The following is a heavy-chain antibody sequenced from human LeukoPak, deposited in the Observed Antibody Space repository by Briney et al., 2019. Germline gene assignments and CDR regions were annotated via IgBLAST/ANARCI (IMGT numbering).Heavy chain of an antibody. CDR3: AKENWPTVTSPGRTSFDY. D-gene: IGHD4-17*01. V-gene: IGHV3-9*01. CDR2: ISWKSDSM. Sequence: PGRSLRLSCEASGFIFDDYAMHWVRQAPGKGLEWVSGISWKSDSMRYADSVKRRFTVSRDNAKNSLYLEMNSLRAEDTAVYYCAKENWPTVTSPGRTSFDYWGQGTLVTVSP. J-gene: IGHJ4*02. CDR1: GFIFDDYA.